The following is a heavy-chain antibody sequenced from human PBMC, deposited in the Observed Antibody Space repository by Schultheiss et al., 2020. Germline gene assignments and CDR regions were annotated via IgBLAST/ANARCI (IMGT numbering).Heavy chain of an antibody. J-gene: IGHJ4*02. CDR2: IIDNGRST. Sequence: GESLKISCAASGFTFSSYEMNWVRQAPGKGLEWVSTIIDNGRSTYYADSVKGRFTISRDNSKNTLYLQMNSLRAEDTAVYYCARDRYGGNSGIDYWGQGTLVTVSS. D-gene: IGHD4-23*01. CDR3: ARDRYGGNSGIDY. V-gene: IGHV3-23*01. CDR1: GFTFSSYE.